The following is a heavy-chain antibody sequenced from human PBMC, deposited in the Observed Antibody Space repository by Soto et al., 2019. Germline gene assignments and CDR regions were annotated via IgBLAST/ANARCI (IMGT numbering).Heavy chain of an antibody. D-gene: IGHD4-17*01. Sequence: SETLSLTCTVSGGSITSSSYYWGWIRQPPGKGLEWIGGIYYSGRSYYNPSLRSRVTMSVDTSKNQFPLTLNSVTAADAAVYYCARQRTTVVTQAYFDHWGQGTLVTVSS. CDR1: GGSITSSSYY. CDR2: IYYSGRS. V-gene: IGHV4-39*01. J-gene: IGHJ4*02. CDR3: ARQRTTVVTQAYFDH.